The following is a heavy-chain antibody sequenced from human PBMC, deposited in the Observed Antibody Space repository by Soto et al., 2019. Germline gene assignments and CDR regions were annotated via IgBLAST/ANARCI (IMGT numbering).Heavy chain of an antibody. CDR3: ARDGIAAAGTSWFDP. J-gene: IGHJ5*02. CDR2: INAGNGNT. D-gene: IGHD6-13*01. Sequence: ASVKLSCKASGYTFTSHAMHWVHQAPGQRLEWMRWINAGNGNTKYSQKFQGRVTITTDTSASTAYMELSSLRSEDTAVYYCARDGIAAAGTSWFDPWGQGTLVTVSS. CDR1: GYTFTSHA. V-gene: IGHV1-3*01.